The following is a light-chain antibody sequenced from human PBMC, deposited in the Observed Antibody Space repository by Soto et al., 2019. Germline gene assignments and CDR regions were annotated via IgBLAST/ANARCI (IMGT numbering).Light chain of an antibody. V-gene: IGKV3D-15*01. Sequence: EIVLTQSPGTLSLSPGERATLSCRASQSVSSSYLAWYQQKPGQAPRFLIYGTSSRATGIPARFSGSGSGTEFTLTISSLQSEDFAVYYCQQYNNWPFITFGQGTRLEIK. CDR3: QQYNNWPFIT. J-gene: IGKJ5*01. CDR1: QSVSSSY. CDR2: GTS.